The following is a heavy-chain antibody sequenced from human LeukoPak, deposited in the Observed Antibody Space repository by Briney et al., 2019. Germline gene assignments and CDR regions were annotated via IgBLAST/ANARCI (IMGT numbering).Heavy chain of an antibody. CDR2: ISYDGRNK. Sequence: PGRSLRLSCVGSGFTFNTYGIHWVRQAPGKGLEWLAIISYDGRNKEFADSVKGRFTISRDNSRNTVDLQLNSLTPDDAAIYYCAKDFGPEFDRSGCIDRWGQGTLVSVSS. CDR1: GFTFNTYG. J-gene: IGHJ5*02. D-gene: IGHD3-9*01. CDR3: AKDFGPEFDRSGCIDR. V-gene: IGHV3-30*18.